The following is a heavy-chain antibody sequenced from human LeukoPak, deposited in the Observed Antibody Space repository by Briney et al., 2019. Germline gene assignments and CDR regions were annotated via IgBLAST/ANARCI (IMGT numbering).Heavy chain of an antibody. Sequence: SQTLSLTCAISGDSVSSNSAAWNWLRQSPSRGLEWLGRTYYRSKWYNDYAVSVKSRITIYSDTSKNQFSLQLNSVTPEDTAVYYCTREQLNWFGPWGQGTLVTVSS. D-gene: IGHD2-2*01. V-gene: IGHV6-1*01. CDR1: GDSVSSNSAA. J-gene: IGHJ5*02. CDR3: TREQLNWFGP. CDR2: TYYRSKWYN.